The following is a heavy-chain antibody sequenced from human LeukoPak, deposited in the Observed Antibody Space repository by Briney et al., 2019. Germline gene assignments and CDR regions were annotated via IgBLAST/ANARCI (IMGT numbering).Heavy chain of an antibody. J-gene: IGHJ4*02. Sequence: PGGSLRLSCAASGFAFSSYAMSWVRQAPGKGLEWVSAVTNNGGSTYYADSVKGRFTISRDNSKNTLYLQMNSLRAEDTAVYYCAKDPDYGDYGRVGYFDYWGQGTLVTVSS. CDR3: AKDPDYGDYGRVGYFDY. D-gene: IGHD4-17*01. CDR2: VTNNGGST. CDR1: GFAFSSYA. V-gene: IGHV3-23*01.